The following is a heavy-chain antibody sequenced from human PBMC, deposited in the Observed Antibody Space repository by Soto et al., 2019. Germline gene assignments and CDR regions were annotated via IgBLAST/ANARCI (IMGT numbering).Heavy chain of an antibody. CDR3: ANYPLTGYYYYYYYMDV. J-gene: IGHJ6*03. D-gene: IGHD3-9*01. CDR1: GFTFSSYA. V-gene: IGHV3-23*01. CDR2: ISGSGGST. Sequence: GGSLRLSCAASGFTFSSYAMSWVRQAPGKGLEWVSAISGSGGSTYYAASVKGRFTISRDNSKNTLYLQMNSLRAEDTAVYYCANYPLTGYYYYYYYMDVWGKGTTVTVSS.